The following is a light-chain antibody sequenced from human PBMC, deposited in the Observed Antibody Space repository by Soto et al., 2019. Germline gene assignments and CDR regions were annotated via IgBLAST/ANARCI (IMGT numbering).Light chain of an antibody. CDR2: DAS. CDR3: QERSSWPLLT. Sequence: ELVLTQSPATLSLSPGERATLSCRASLSVSNYLAWFQQKPGQAPRLLLYDASNRATGIPARFSGSGSGTDFTLTISSLEPEDFAGYYCQERSSWPLLTFGGGTKVEI. V-gene: IGKV3-11*01. J-gene: IGKJ4*01. CDR1: LSVSNY.